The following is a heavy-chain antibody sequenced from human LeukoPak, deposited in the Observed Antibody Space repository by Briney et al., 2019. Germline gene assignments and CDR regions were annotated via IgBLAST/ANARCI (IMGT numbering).Heavy chain of an antibody. V-gene: IGHV3-23*01. D-gene: IGHD2-2*01. CDR2: ISGSGGST. CDR1: GFTFSSYA. CDR3: AKDIPYCSSTSCYLYYYYGMDV. Sequence: EAGGSLRVSCAASGFTFSSYAMSWVRQAPGKGLEWVSAISGSGGSTYYADSVKGRFTISRDNSKNTLYLQMNSLRAEDTAVYYCAKDIPYCSSTSCYLYYYYGMDVWGQGTTVTVSS. J-gene: IGHJ6*02.